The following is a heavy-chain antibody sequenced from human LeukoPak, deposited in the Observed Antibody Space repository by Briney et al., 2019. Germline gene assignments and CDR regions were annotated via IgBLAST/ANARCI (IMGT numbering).Heavy chain of an antibody. CDR1: GYSFSSYA. D-gene: IGHD1-14*01. CDR2: ISGSGGST. V-gene: IGHV3-23*01. CDR3: ARALSLKGYKDYYYGMDV. J-gene: IGHJ6*02. Sequence: GESLKISCKGSGYSFSSYAMSWVRQAPGKGLEWVSAISGSGGSTYYADSVKGRFTISRDNSKNTLYLQMNSLRAGDTAVYYCARALSLKGYKDYYYGMDVWGQGTTVTVSS.